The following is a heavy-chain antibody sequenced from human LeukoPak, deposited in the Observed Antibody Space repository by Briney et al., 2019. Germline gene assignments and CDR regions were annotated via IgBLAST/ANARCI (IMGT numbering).Heavy chain of an antibody. J-gene: IGHJ4*02. CDR1: GFTFSSYG. CDR3: AKDHSSGWYGGLDY. CDR2: IWYDGSNK. Sequence: GGSLGLSCAASGFTFSSYGMHWVRQAPGKGLEWVAVIWYDGSNKYYADSVKGRFTISRDNSKNTLYLQMNSLRAEDTAVYYCAKDHSSGWYGGLDYWGQGTLVTVSS. V-gene: IGHV3-33*06. D-gene: IGHD6-19*01.